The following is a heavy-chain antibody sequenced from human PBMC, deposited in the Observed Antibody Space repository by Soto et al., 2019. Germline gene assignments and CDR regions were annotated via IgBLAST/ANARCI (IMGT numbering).Heavy chain of an antibody. V-gene: IGHV3-43*01. Sequence: GGSLRLSCAASGFTFDDYTMHWVRQAPGKGLEWVSLISWDGGSTYYADSVKGRFTISRDNSKNSLYLQMNSLRTEDTALYYCAKGTNYYYDSSGYYLDYWGQGTLVTVSS. J-gene: IGHJ4*02. CDR1: GFTFDDYT. D-gene: IGHD3-22*01. CDR2: ISWDGGST. CDR3: AKGTNYYYDSSGYYLDY.